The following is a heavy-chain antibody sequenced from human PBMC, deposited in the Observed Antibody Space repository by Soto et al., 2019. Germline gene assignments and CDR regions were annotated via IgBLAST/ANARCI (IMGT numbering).Heavy chain of an antibody. Sequence: QVQLVQSGAEVKKPGASVKVSCKASGYTFTSYDINWVRQATGQGLEWMGWMNPNSGNTGYAQKFQGRVTMTRNTSNSQATXELSSLRSEDTAVYYCALLFSPYYDSSGDYPWFDPWGQGTLVTVSS. V-gene: IGHV1-8*01. D-gene: IGHD3-22*01. CDR2: MNPNSGNT. CDR3: ALLFSPYYDSSGDYPWFDP. CDR1: GYTFTSYD. J-gene: IGHJ5*02.